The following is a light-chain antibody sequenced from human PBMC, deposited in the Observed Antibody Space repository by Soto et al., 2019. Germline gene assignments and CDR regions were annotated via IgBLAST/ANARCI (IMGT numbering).Light chain of an antibody. V-gene: IGKV3-15*01. CDR2: GAS. CDR3: QQYSNWPLT. J-gene: IGKJ4*01. CDR1: QSVTNSY. Sequence: EIVMTQSPVTLSVSPGERATLSCRASQSVTNSYLAWYQQKPGQAPRLLIFGASTREAGIPARFSGSGSGPECNLTISSLQSEDFEVDYCQQYSNWPLTFGGGTQVDIK.